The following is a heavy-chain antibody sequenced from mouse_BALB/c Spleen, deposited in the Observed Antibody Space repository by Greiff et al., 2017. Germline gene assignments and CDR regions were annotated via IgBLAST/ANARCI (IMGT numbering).Heavy chain of an antibody. Sequence: QVQLKESGAELVRPGALVKLSCKASGFNIKDYYMHWVKQRPGQGLEWIGYINPSTGYTEYNQKFKDKATLTADKSSSTAYMQLSSLTSEDSAVYYCARATARYFDVWGAGTTVTVSS. CDR3: ARATARYFDV. V-gene: IGHV1-4*01. J-gene: IGHJ1*01. CDR1: GFNIKDYY. D-gene: IGHD1-2*01. CDR2: INPSTGYT.